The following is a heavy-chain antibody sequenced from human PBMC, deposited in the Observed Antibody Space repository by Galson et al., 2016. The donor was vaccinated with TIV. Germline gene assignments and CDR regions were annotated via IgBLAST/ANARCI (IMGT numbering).Heavy chain of an antibody. V-gene: IGHV1-69*13. Sequence: SVKVSCKASGGPFRSYAISSVRQAPGQGLEWMGGIIAIFGVANYAQKLQGRVTITADEPTSTVYMELSSLRSEDPAVYYCATENRIWYSFDCWGQGTLVTVSS. CDR1: GGPFRSYA. CDR2: IIAIFGVA. CDR3: ATENRIWYSFDC. J-gene: IGHJ4*02. D-gene: IGHD2/OR15-2a*01.